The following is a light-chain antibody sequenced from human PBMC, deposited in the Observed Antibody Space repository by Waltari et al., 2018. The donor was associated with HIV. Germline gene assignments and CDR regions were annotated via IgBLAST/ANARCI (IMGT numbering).Light chain of an antibody. V-gene: IGLV3-1*01. CDR3: QAWDSNTGV. CDR1: KLGAKY. Sequence: SYELTQPPSVSVSPGQTASITCSGDKLGAKYACWYQQRPGQSPLLVIYQDSKRPSGIAERFAGSNAGNTATLTISGTQAMDEADYYCQAWDSNTGVFGGGTKLTVL. J-gene: IGLJ3*02. CDR2: QDS.